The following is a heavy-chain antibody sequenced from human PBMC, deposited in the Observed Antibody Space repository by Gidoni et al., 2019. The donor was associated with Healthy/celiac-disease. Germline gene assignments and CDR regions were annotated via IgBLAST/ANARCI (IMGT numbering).Heavy chain of an antibody. J-gene: IGHJ6*03. CDR3: ARDNYYYMDV. CDR1: GFTVSSHY. CDR2: IYSGGST. Sequence: EVQLVESGGGLIQPGGSITLSCSASGFTVSSHYLSWVRQAPGKGLELVSVIYSGGSTYYADSVKGRFTISRDNSKNTLYLQRNSLRAEDTAVYYCARDNYYYMDVWGKGTTVTVSS. V-gene: IGHV3-53*01.